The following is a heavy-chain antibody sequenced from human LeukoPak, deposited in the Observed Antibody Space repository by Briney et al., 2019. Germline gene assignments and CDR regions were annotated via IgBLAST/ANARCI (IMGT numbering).Heavy chain of an antibody. J-gene: IGHJ6*02. D-gene: IGHD6-19*01. Sequence: GGSLRLSCAASGFTFSSYGMHWVRQAPGKGLEWVAVISYDGSNKYYADSVKGRFTISRGNSKNTLYLQMNSLRAEDTAVYYCAKDSSVAAPYGMDVWGQGTTVTVSS. CDR2: ISYDGSNK. CDR1: GFTFSSYG. CDR3: AKDSSVAAPYGMDV. V-gene: IGHV3-30*18.